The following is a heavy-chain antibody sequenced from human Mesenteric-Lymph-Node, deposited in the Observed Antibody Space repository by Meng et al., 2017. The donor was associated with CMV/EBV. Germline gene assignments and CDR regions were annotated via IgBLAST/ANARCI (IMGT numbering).Heavy chain of an antibody. Sequence: KVSCKASGYTLTGYYMNWVRQAPGQGLEWMGRINPNNGDTNYAQKFQGRVTMTRDTSISTAYMELSGLRSDDTAVYYCANIVSANDYWGQGTLVTVSS. CDR1: GYTLTGYY. D-gene: IGHD5/OR15-5a*01. CDR2: INPNNGDT. V-gene: IGHV1-2*06. CDR3: ANIVSANDY. J-gene: IGHJ4*02.